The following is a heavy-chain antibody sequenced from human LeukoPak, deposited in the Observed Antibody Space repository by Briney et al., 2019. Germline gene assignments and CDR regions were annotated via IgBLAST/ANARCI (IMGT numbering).Heavy chain of an antibody. D-gene: IGHD6-19*01. CDR1: RYTFPSYD. V-gene: IGHV1-46*01. Sequence: GGSLKVSRKASRYTFPSYDMHWVRQAPGQGLEWMGIINPSGGSTSYAQKFQGRVTMTRDASTSTVYMELSSLRSEDTAVYYCARDTVAGNFDYWGQGTLVTVSS. J-gene: IGHJ4*02. CDR2: INPSGGST. CDR3: ARDTVAGNFDY.